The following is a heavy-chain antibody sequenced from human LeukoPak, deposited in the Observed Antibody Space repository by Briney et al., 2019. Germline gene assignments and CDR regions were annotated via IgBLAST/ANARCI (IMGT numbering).Heavy chain of an antibody. D-gene: IGHD3-10*01. CDR1: GFTFSSYW. J-gene: IGHJ4*02. Sequence: GGSLRLSCAASGFTFSSYWMSWVRQAPGKGLEWVSAISTDAGETHYADSVKGRFTISRDNSKNTVSLQMSSLRAEDTALYYCAKGSGNGYGSGPFDYWGQGTLVTVSS. CDR3: AKGSGNGYGSGPFDY. V-gene: IGHV3-23*01. CDR2: ISTDAGET.